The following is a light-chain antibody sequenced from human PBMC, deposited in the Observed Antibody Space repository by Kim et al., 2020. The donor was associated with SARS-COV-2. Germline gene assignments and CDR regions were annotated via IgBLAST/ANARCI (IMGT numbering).Light chain of an antibody. V-gene: IGLV2-11*01. J-gene: IGLJ2*01. CDR2: DVN. CDR1: SGDVGGYNY. CDR3: CSYAGSYTYVV. Sequence: QSGPTSCTGSSGDVGGYNYVTWYQQQPGKAPKLMIYDVNKRPSGVPDRFSGSKSGNTASLTISALQAEDEADYYCCSYAGSYTYVVFGGGTQLTVL.